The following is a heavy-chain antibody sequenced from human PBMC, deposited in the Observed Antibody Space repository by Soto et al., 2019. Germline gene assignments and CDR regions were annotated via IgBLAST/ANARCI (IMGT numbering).Heavy chain of an antibody. J-gene: IGHJ4*02. D-gene: IGHD6-19*01. CDR3: AKDSRGPKARYSSGWYQGSDY. Sequence: PGGSLRLSCAASGFTFSSYAMSWVRQAPGKGLEWVSAISGSGGSTYYADSVKGRFTISRDNSKNTLYLQMNSLRAEDTAVYYCAKDSRGPKARYSSGWYQGSDYWGQGTLVTVSS. CDR2: ISGSGGST. CDR1: GFTFSSYA. V-gene: IGHV3-23*01.